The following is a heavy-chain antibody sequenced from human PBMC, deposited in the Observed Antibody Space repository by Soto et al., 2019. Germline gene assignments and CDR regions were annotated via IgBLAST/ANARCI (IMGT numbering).Heavy chain of an antibody. Sequence: QVQLVQSGAEVKKPGASVKVSCKASGYTFTNYDINWVRQATGQGLEWMGWMNPNSGNTGYAQKFQGRVTMTRNTSIRTANMNLSSLISEDAAVYYCARGRGDIILMVYAKYFDCWGQGTLVTVSS. CDR1: GYTFTNYD. J-gene: IGHJ4*02. D-gene: IGHD2-8*01. CDR2: MNPNSGNT. V-gene: IGHV1-8*01. CDR3: ARGRGDIILMVYAKYFDC.